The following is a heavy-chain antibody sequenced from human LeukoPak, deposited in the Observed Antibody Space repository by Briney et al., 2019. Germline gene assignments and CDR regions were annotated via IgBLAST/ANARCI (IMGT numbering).Heavy chain of an antibody. CDR2: INPNSGGT. V-gene: IGHV1-2*02. CDR3: ARDLPNGSGSYYNVGIDY. CDR1: GYTFTSYY. J-gene: IGHJ4*02. Sequence: GASVKVSCKASGYTFTSYYMHWVRQAPGQGLEWMGWINPNSGGTNYAQKFQGRVTMTRDTPISTAYMELSRLRSDDTAVYYCARDLPNGSGSYYNVGIDYWGQGTLVTVSS. D-gene: IGHD3-10*01.